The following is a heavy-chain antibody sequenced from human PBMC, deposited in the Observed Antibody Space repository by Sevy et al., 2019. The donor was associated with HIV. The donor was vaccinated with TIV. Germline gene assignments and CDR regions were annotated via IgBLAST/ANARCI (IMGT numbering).Heavy chain of an antibody. CDR2: INPNSGVT. CDR3: VREDINAPRTLLSFDI. CDR1: GYIFSDYN. Sequence: ASVKVSCKTTGYIFSDYNMHWVRQAPGQGLEWMALINPNSGVTIYAHNFRGRVSVTRDKSMSIAYMELSGLKSDDTAVYYCVREDINAPRTLLSFDIWGQGTMVTVSS. V-gene: IGHV1-2*06. J-gene: IGHJ3*02. D-gene: IGHD3-3*01.